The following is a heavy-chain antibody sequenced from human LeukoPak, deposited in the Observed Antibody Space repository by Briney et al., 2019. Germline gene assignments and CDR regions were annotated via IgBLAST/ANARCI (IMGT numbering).Heavy chain of an antibody. CDR3: TRGYCSGGSCQGWFDP. Sequence: GGSLRLSCTASGFTFGDYAMTWFRQAPGKGLEWVGLIRSKPYGGTREYAASVKGRFTISRDDSKSIAYLQANSLKTEDTAVYYCTRGYCSGGSCQGWFDPWGQGTLVSVSS. CDR2: IRSKPYGGTR. V-gene: IGHV3-49*03. CDR1: GFTFGDYA. J-gene: IGHJ5*02. D-gene: IGHD2-15*01.